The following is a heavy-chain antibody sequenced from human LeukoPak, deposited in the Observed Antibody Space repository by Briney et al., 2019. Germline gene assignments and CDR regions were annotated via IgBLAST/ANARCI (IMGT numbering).Heavy chain of an antibody. CDR2: IYYSGST. V-gene: IGHV4-39*01. Sequence: SETLSLTCTVSGDSISSNSYYWGWIRQPPGKGLEWIGGIYYSGSTYYNPSLKSRVTISVDPSKNQFSLKLSSVTAADTAVYYCARRILGYCSSTSCRDYNWFDPWGQGTLVTVSS. CDR1: GDSISSNSYY. D-gene: IGHD2-2*01. J-gene: IGHJ5*02. CDR3: ARRILGYCSSTSCRDYNWFDP.